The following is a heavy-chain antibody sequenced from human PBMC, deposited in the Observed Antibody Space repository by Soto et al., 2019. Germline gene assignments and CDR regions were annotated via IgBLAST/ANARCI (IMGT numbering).Heavy chain of an antibody. CDR3: ARGLSYGLGSYVLFDEFDI. J-gene: IGHJ3*02. CDR1: GFTFDDYA. D-gene: IGHD3-10*01. V-gene: IGHV3-9*01. CDR2: ISWDSGNI. Sequence: EVQLVESGGGLVQPGRSLRLSCAASGFTFDDYAMHWVRQAPGKGLEWVSGISWDSGNIDFSDSVKGRFTITRDNTKNSLYLQMNSLRAEDTALYYCARGLSYGLGSYVLFDEFDIWGQGTLVTVSS.